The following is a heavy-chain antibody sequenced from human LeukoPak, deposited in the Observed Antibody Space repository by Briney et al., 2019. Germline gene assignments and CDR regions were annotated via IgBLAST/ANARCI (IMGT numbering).Heavy chain of an antibody. D-gene: IGHD1-1*01. Sequence: PSETLSLTCTVSGYSISSGYYWSWIRQPPGKGLEWIGHIYYSGSTNYNPSLKSRVTISEDTSKNQFSLKLSSVTAADTAVYYCARDRTATHRGDAFDIWGQGTMVTVSS. V-gene: IGHV4-61*01. CDR2: IYYSGST. CDR1: GYSISSGYY. CDR3: ARDRTATHRGDAFDI. J-gene: IGHJ3*02.